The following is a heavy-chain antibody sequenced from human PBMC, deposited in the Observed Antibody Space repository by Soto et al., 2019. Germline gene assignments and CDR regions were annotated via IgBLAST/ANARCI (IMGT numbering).Heavy chain of an antibody. CDR3: ARASPQQLVPYY. V-gene: IGHV1-18*01. CDR2: ISAYNGNT. Sequence: QVQLVQSGAEVKKPGASVKVSCKASGYTFTSYGISWVRQAPGQGLEWMGWISAYNGNTNYAQKLQGRVTMTTDTPTSTAYRELRSLRSDYTAVYYCARASPQQLVPYYWGQGALVTVSS. D-gene: IGHD6-13*01. J-gene: IGHJ4*02. CDR1: GYTFTSYG.